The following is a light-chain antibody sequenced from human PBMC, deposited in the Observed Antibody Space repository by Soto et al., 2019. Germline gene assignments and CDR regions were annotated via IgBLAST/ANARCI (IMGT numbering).Light chain of an antibody. CDR3: QQLDNYPRT. CDR1: QGSSSY. V-gene: IGKV1-9*01. J-gene: IGKJ1*01. Sequence: DIQLTQSPSFLSASVGDRVTITCRASQGSSSYLAWYQLKPGKAPKLLISTASTLQSGVPSRFSGSGSGTEFTLTISSLQPEDFATYYCQQLDNYPRTFGQGTKVEIK. CDR2: TAS.